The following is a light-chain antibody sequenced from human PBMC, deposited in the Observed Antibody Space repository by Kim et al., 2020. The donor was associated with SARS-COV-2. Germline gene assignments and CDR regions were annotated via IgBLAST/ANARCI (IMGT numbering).Light chain of an antibody. J-gene: IGKJ4*01. CDR2: GAS. Sequence: PGESVTLSCRASQSVSSSYLTWYQQKHGQAPRLLIYGASSRATGIPARFSGSGSGTDFTLTISSLQPEDFAVYYCQQDYNLLTFGGGTKVDIK. CDR3: QQDYNLLT. V-gene: IGKV3D-7*01. CDR1: QSVSSSY.